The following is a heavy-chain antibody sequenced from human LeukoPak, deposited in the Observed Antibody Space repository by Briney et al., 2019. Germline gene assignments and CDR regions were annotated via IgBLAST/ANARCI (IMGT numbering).Heavy chain of an antibody. CDR2: IYHSGST. CDR1: GGSISSSNW. J-gene: IGHJ4*02. CDR3: ARKSYYYDSSGYYTFDY. V-gene: IGHV4-4*02. Sequence: ASGTLSLTCAVSGGSISSSNWWSRVRQPPGKGLEWIGEIYHSGSTNYNPSLKSRVTISVDKSKNQFSLKLSSVTAADTAVYYCARKSYYYDSSGYYTFDYWGQGTLVTVSS. D-gene: IGHD3-22*01.